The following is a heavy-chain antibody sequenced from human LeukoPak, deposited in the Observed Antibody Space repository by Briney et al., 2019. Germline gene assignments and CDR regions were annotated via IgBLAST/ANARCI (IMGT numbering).Heavy chain of an antibody. CDR2: FSLDSDNV. D-gene: IGHD2-2*03. Sequence: GGSLRLSCGASGFTFHEKYAMHWVRQAPGKGLEWVSGFSLDSDNVGYADSVRGRFTVSRDRAKNSLYLQMNYLRPEDTALYFWTKDMDPGGINVWGQGTTVIVSS. CDR1: GFTFHEKYA. V-gene: IGHV3-9*01. J-gene: IGHJ6*02. CDR3: TKDMDPGGINV.